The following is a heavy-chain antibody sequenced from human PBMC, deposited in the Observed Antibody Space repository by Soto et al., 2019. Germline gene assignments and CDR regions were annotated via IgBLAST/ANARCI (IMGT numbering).Heavy chain of an antibody. CDR2: ISYDGSNK. CDR1: GFMFSSYG. D-gene: IGHD5-18*01. J-gene: IGHJ5*02. CDR3: HVDTADGWFDP. Sequence: QVQLVESGGGVVQPGRSLRLSCEASGFMFSSYGMHWVRQAPGKGLEWVAVISYDGSNKYYADSVKGRSTISRDNSKNTLYLQMNSLRAEDTAVYYCHVDTADGWFDPWGQGTLVTVSS. V-gene: IGHV3-30*03.